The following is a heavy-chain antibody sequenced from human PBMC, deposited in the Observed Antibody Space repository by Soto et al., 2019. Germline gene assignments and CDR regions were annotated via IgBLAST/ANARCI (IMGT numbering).Heavy chain of an antibody. CDR2: IMYDGNTE. V-gene: IGHV3-30-3*01. CDR1: GFVFGSYA. CDR3: TRPTCDGGNCYLAH. D-gene: IGHD2-21*01. Sequence: GGSLRLSCAASGFVFGSYAMHWVRQAPGKGLEWVAVIMYDGNTEYYADSVKGRFTLSRDNSKNILSVQMNSLRAEDTAVYYCTRPTCDGGNCYLAHWGRRTLVTVSS. J-gene: IGHJ4*02.